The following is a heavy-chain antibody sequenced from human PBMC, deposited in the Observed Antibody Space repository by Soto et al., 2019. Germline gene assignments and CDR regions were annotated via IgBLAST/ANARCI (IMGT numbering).Heavy chain of an antibody. J-gene: IGHJ4*02. Sequence: SGPTLVNPTQTLTLTCTFSGFSLSTSGVGVGWIRQPPGKALEWLALIYWDNDQRYRSSLKSRLTITKDTSKNQVVLTMTNVDPVDTATYYCAHLNTRGYYFDYWGQGALVTVSS. CDR1: GFSLSTSGVG. CDR2: IYWDNDQ. V-gene: IGHV2-5*02. CDR3: AHLNTRGYYFDY.